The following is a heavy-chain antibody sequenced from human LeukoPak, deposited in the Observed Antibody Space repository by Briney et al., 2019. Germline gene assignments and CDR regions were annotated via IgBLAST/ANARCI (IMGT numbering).Heavy chain of an antibody. CDR3: AHGGSYVWGSYRYGFNY. CDR1: GFSLSTSGVG. J-gene: IGHJ4*02. CDR2: IYWDDDK. Sequence: SGPTLVKPTQTLTLTCTFSGFSLSTSGVGVGWIRQPPGKALERLTLIYWDDDKRYSPSLKSRLTITKDTSKNQVVLTMTNMDPVDTATYYCAHGGSYVWGSYRYGFNYWGQGTLVTVSS. V-gene: IGHV2-5*02. D-gene: IGHD3-16*02.